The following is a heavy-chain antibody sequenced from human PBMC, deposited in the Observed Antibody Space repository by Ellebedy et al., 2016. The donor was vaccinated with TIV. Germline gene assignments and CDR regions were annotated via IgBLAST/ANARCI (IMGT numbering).Heavy chain of an antibody. J-gene: IGHJ3*02. V-gene: IGHV5-51*01. CDR2: IYPGDSDT. Sequence: GESLKISCKASGFSFSGYWIGWVRQMPGKGLEWMGIIYPGDSDTRYSPSFLGQVTISADKSISTASLQWSSLKASDTAMYFCARSNGSSRGAFDIWGQGTMVTVSS. CDR1: GFSFSGYW. D-gene: IGHD6-13*01. CDR3: ARSNGSSRGAFDI.